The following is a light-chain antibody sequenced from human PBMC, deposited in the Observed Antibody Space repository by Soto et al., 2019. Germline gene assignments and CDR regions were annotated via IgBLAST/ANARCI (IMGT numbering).Light chain of an antibody. CDR2: EAT. Sequence: QSALTQPASVSGSPGQSITISCTGTSSDVGSYDLVSWYQQYPGKAPKVMIYEATKRPSGVSSRFSGSKSGNTASLTISGLQAEDEADYYCCSYAGSSTFVFGTGTKLTVL. V-gene: IGLV2-23*02. CDR1: SSDVGSYDL. J-gene: IGLJ1*01. CDR3: CSYAGSSTFV.